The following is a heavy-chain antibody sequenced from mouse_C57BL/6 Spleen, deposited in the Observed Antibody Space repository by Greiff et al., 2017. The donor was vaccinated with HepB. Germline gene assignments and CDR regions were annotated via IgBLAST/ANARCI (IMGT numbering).Heavy chain of an antibody. Sequence: EVKVVESGGGLVQSGRSLRLSCATSGFTFSDFYMEWVRQAPGKGLEWIAASRNKANDYTTEYSASVKGRFIVSRDTSQSILYLQMNALRAEDTAIYYCARDDTDYGNFDVWGTGTTVTVSS. CDR3: ARDDTDYGNFDV. V-gene: IGHV7-1*01. D-gene: IGHD1-1*02. J-gene: IGHJ1*03. CDR2: SRNKANDYTT. CDR1: GFTFSDFY.